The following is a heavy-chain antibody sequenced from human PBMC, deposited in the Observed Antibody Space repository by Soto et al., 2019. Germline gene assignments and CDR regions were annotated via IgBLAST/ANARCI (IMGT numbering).Heavy chain of an antibody. CDR3: ARDQGYSYGPFDY. D-gene: IGHD5-18*01. J-gene: IGHJ4*02. CDR2: ISSSSSTI. V-gene: IGHV3-48*01. Sequence: EVQLVESGGGLVQPGGSLRLSCAASGFTFSSYSMNWDRQAPGKGLEWVSYISSSSSTIYYADSVKGRFTISRDNAKNSLYLQMNSLRAEDTAVYYCARDQGYSYGPFDYWGQGTLVTVSS. CDR1: GFTFSSYS.